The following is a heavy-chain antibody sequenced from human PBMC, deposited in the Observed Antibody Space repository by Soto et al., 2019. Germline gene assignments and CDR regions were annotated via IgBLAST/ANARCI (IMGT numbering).Heavy chain of an antibody. CDR3: ARCVSVSRRPRHGY. J-gene: IGHJ4*02. D-gene: IGHD2-8*01. CDR2: IDADNGNS. Sequence: QVQHVQSGPEVKTPGASVKVSCKASGYSFSAYVIHWVRQAPGQGLEWLGWIDADNGNSKSAQKFQGRVTLSRDKSANIACLELSSLRSDDTAVSSLARCVSVSRRPRHGYWGQGTVVVVSS. V-gene: IGHV1-3*01. CDR1: GYSFSAYV.